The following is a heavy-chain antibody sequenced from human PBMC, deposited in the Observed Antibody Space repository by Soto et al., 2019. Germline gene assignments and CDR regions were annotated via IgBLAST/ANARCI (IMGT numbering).Heavy chain of an antibody. CDR3: AKDIRKRTSRVPAAML. Sequence: GGSLRLSCAASGFTFDDYAMHWVRQAPGKGLEWVSGISWNSGSIGYADSVKGRFTISRDNAKNSLYLQRNSLRAEDTALYYCAKDIRKRTSRVPAAMLWGQGTLVTVSS. CDR2: ISWNSGSI. V-gene: IGHV3-9*01. D-gene: IGHD2-2*01. CDR1: GFTFDDYA. J-gene: IGHJ4*02.